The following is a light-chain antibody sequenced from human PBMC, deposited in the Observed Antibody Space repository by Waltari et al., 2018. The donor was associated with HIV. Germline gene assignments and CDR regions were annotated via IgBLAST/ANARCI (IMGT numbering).Light chain of an antibody. Sequence: QSDLTQPASVSGSPGQSITISCSGSETDIGGYDYVSWYQRHPGKAPQLLIYDVTNRPSGVSARFSGSKSGNTASLTISGLQTEDEAEYFCSSYASRRSPLVLFGGGTKLTVL. V-gene: IGLV2-14*03. CDR3: SSYASRRSPLVL. CDR1: ETDIGGYDY. J-gene: IGLJ2*01. CDR2: DVT.